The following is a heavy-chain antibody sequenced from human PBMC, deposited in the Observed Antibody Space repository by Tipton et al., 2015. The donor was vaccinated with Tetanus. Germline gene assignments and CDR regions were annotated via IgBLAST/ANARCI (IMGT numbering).Heavy chain of an antibody. V-gene: IGHV3-74*01. CDR2: INSDGSST. D-gene: IGHD1-1*01. Sequence: GSLRLSCVVSGITFSSYAMTWVRQAPGKGLVWVSRINSDGSSTGYADSVKGRFTISRDNAKNTLYLQMNSLRAEDTAVYYCARAQGWNGDAFDIWGQGTMVSVSS. J-gene: IGHJ3*02. CDR1: GITFSSYA. CDR3: ARAQGWNGDAFDI.